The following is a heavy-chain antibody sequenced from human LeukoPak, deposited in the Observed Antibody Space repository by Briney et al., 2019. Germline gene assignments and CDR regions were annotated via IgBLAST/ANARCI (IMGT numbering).Heavy chain of an antibody. CDR3: AKVQMRLIPYYFDY. J-gene: IGHJ4*02. CDR2: ISWNSGSI. Sequence: PGGSLRLSCAASGFTFDDYAMHWVRQAPGKGLEWVSGISWNSGSIGYADSVKGRFTISRDNSKNTLYLQMNSLRAEDTAVYYCAKVQMRLIPYYFDYWGQGTLVTVSS. V-gene: IGHV3-9*01. D-gene: IGHD6-25*01. CDR1: GFTFDDYA.